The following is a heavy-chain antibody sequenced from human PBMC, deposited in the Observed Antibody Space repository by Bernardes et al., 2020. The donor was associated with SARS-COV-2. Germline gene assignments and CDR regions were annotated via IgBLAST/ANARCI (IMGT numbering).Heavy chain of an antibody. CDR2: ISSSSSTI. Sequence: GSLRLSFAASGFTFSSYSMNWVRQAPGKGLEWVSYISSSSSTIYYADSVKGRFTISRDNAKNSLYLQMNSLRAEDTAVYYCARDDYVWGSYRYTLLNWFDPRGQGTLVTVSS. CDR1: GFTFSSYS. J-gene: IGHJ5*02. CDR3: ARDDYVWGSYRYTLLNWFDP. D-gene: IGHD3-16*02. V-gene: IGHV3-48*01.